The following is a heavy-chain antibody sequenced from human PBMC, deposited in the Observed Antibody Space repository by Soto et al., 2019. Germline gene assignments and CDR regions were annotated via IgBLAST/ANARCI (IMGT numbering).Heavy chain of an antibody. D-gene: IGHD3-10*01. CDR1: GFTFSDSG. CDR3: EQDRRASYYGSGADS. Sequence: QVYLVESGGGVVQPGTPLRLSCAASGFTFSDSGMHWVRQAPGKGLEWVAVISYDGSGKFYGDSGKGRFTISRDNSKKTVYLHMSGLTPDDKAAYYCEQDRRASYYGSGADSWGQGTLVTVAA. CDR2: ISYDGSGK. V-gene: IGHV3-30*18. J-gene: IGHJ4*02.